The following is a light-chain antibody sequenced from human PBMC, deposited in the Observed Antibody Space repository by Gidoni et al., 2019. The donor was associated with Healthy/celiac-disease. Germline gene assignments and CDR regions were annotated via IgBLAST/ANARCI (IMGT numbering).Light chain of an antibody. CDR1: QNISSY. Sequence: DIQMTQSPSSLSATVGDRVTITCRASQNISSYFNWYQQKPGTAPSLQSGVPSRFSGSGSGTDLTITISNLQAEDVATYYCQQSYSTPLTFGPGTKVDIK. J-gene: IGKJ3*01. CDR3: QQSYSTPLT. V-gene: IGKV1-39*01.